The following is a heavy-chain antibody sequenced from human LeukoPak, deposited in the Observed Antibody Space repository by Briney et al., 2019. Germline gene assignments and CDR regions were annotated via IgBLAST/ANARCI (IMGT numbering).Heavy chain of an antibody. CDR2: ISTSTSTI. Sequence: PGGSLRLSCAASGFTFSSYSMNWVRQAPGKGLEWVSYISTSTSTIYYSDSVKGRFTISRDNAKNSLHLQMNSLRAEDTAVYYCARGVLYAAIPAPFFDYWGRGTLVTVSS. V-gene: IGHV3-48*01. J-gene: IGHJ4*02. D-gene: IGHD2-21*01. CDR3: ARGVLYAAIPAPFFDY. CDR1: GFTFSSYS.